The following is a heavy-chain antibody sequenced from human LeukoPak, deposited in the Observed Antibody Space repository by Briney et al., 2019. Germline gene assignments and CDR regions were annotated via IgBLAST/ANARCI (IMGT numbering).Heavy chain of an antibody. Sequence: ASVTVSCKASGYTFTGYYMHWVRQAPGQGLEWMGWINPNSGGTNYAQKFQGRVTMTRDTSISTAYMELSRLRSDDTAVYYCAREVGTPPVTTDFDYWGQGTLVTVSS. CDR3: AREVGTPPVTTDFDY. CDR1: GYTFTGYY. D-gene: IGHD4-17*01. J-gene: IGHJ4*02. CDR2: INPNSGGT. V-gene: IGHV1-2*02.